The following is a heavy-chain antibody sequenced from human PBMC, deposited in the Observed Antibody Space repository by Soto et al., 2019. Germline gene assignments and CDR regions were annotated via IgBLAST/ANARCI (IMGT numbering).Heavy chain of an antibody. CDR3: ARVHTEEYSSSFGDYGMDV. V-gene: IGHV4-34*01. CDR1: GGSFSGYY. CDR2: INHSGST. D-gene: IGHD6-6*01. Sequence: PSETLSLTCAVYGGSFSGYYWSWIRQPPGKGLEWIGGINHSGSTNYNPSLKSRVTISVDTSKNQFSLKLSSVTAADTAVYYCARVHTEEYSSSFGDYGMDVWGQGTTVTVSS. J-gene: IGHJ6*02.